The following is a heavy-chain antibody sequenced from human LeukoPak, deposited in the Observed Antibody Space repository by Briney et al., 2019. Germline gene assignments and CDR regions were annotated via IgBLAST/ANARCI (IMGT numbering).Heavy chain of an antibody. CDR2: ISWNSGSI. CDR1: GFSFDECA. J-gene: IGHJ6*02. CDR3: AKDIKGKTDYYYYGVDV. Sequence: GGSLRLSCAASGFSFDECAMHWVRQAPGKGLEWVSGISWNSGSIGYADSVKGRFTISRDNAKNSLYLQMSSLRAEDTALYYCAKDIKGKTDYYYYGVDVWGQGTTVTVSS. V-gene: IGHV3-9*01. D-gene: IGHD1-1*01.